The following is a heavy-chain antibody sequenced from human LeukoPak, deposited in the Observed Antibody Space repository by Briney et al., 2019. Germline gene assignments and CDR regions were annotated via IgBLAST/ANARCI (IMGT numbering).Heavy chain of an antibody. V-gene: IGHV3-15*01. D-gene: IGHD3-22*01. CDR2: IKSKTDGGTT. CDR1: GFIFSSAW. J-gene: IGHJ3*02. Sequence: TGGSLRLSCAASGFIFSSAWMSWVRQAPGKGLEWVGRIKSKTDGGTTDYAAPVKGRFTISRDDSKNTLYLQMNSLKTEDTAVYYCTTDDYYDSSGYYSGAFDIWGQGTMVTVSS. CDR3: TTDDYYDSSGYYSGAFDI.